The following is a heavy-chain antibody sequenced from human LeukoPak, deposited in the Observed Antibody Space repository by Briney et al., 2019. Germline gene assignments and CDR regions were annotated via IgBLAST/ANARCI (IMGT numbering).Heavy chain of an antibody. CDR3: AREVMVRGAARYFDY. J-gene: IGHJ4*02. CDR2: INRSGGST. CDR1: GYTFTSYY. Sequence: ASLKVSCKASGYTFTSYYMHWGRQAPGQGLEWMGMINRSGGSTSYAQKFQGRVTMTRDTSTSTVYMELSSLRSEDTAVYYCAREVMVRGAARYFDYWGQGTLVTVSS. D-gene: IGHD3-10*01. V-gene: IGHV1-46*01.